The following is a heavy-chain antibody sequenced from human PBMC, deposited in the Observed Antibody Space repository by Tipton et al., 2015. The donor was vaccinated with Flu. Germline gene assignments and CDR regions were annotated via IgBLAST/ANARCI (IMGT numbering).Heavy chain of an antibody. J-gene: IGHJ5*02. CDR2: GYYTGIT. D-gene: IGHD3-10*01. CDR1: GGSMTDAY. CDR3: ARVHEDSGTLRFDP. V-gene: IGHV4-31*03. Sequence: TLSLTCTVSGGSMTDAYWSWIRQQSGGGLEWLGYGYYTGITFYNPSLKSRVSIFLDISKNLFSLKMTSLSAADTPTYYCARVHEDSGTLRFDPWGQGVLVTVSS.